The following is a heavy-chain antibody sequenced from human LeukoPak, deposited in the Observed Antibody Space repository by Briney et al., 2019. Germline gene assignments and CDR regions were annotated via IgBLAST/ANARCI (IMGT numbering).Heavy chain of an antibody. CDR1: GYTFSTYG. D-gene: IGHD5-12*01. CDR2: VSGYKADT. CDR3: ARDQLYSGYDHDY. Sequence: GSVTVSCRTSGYTFSTYGISWVRQAPGKGLEWMGWVSGYKADTHNAQRFQGRVTMTTDTSTSTAYMELRSLRSDDTAVYYCARDQLYSGYDHDYWGQGTLVTVSS. V-gene: IGHV1-18*01. J-gene: IGHJ4*02.